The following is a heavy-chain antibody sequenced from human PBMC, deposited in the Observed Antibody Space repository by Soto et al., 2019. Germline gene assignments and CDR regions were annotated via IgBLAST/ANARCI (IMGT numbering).Heavy chain of an antibody. D-gene: IGHD3-10*01. J-gene: IGHJ4*02. CDR3: VPGSSGAGGEDC. V-gene: IGHV3-23*01. CDR1: GLTLPSRA. CDR2: ISESGDRA. Sequence: PXXSLRLACAVSGLTLPSRAMPWVRQAPGKGLEWVSSISESGDRAYYADSVKGRFTISRDNSKYTLFLQLSRMRVEDTAVYYCVPGSSGAGGEDCWGQGTQVTVSS.